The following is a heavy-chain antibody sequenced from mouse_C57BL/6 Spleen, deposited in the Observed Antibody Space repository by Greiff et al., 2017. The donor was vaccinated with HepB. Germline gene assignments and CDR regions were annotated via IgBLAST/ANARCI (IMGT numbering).Heavy chain of an antibody. V-gene: IGHV7-3*01. D-gene: IGHD1-3*01. CDR3: ARELRYFDV. Sequence: DVMLVESGGGLVQPGGSLSLSCAASGFTFTDYYMSWVRQPPGKALEWLGFIRNKANGYTTEYSASVKGRFTISRDNSQSILYLQMNALRAEDSATYDCARELRYFDVWGTGTTVTVSS. J-gene: IGHJ1*03. CDR1: GFTFTDYY. CDR2: IRNKANGYTT.